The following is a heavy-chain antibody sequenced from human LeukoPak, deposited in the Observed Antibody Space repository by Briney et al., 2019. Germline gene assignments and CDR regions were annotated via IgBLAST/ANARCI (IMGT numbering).Heavy chain of an antibody. J-gene: IGHJ4*02. D-gene: IGHD3-22*01. CDR3: ARGPMIAENFDY. Sequence: GGSLRLSCAASGFTFSSYSMNWVRQAPGKGLEWVSSISSSSSYICYADSVKGRFTISRDNAKNSLYLQMNSLRAEDTAVYYCARGPMIAENFDYWGQGTLVTVSS. CDR2: ISSSSSYI. CDR1: GFTFSSYS. V-gene: IGHV3-21*01.